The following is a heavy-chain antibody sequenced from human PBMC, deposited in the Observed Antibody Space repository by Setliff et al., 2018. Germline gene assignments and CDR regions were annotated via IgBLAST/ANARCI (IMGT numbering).Heavy chain of an antibody. D-gene: IGHD1-26*01. J-gene: IGHJ4*02. Sequence: GGPRRLSCGASGFTFTPYSMPWVRQAPGKGLEWVAVISYDGSNKYYADSVKSRFTISRDNSKNTIYLQMNILEIADTAVYYCAKDLRPDGRWDIDFWGQGTLVTVSS. CDR2: ISYDGSNK. CDR3: AKDLRPDGRWDIDF. V-gene: IGHV3-30*12. CDR1: GFTFTPYS.